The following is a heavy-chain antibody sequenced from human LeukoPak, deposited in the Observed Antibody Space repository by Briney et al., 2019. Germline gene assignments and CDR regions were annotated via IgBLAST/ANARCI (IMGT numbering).Heavy chain of an antibody. J-gene: IGHJ3*02. CDR3: ARERSGSEIFARSFDI. Sequence: GGSLRLSCAASGFTFSDYYMSWIRQAPGKGLEWVSYISSIGTTIYYADSVKGRFTISRDNAKNSLYLQMSSLRAEDTAVYYCARERSGSEIFARSFDIWGQGTMVTVSS. D-gene: IGHD3-3*01. CDR1: GFTFSDYY. V-gene: IGHV3-11*01. CDR2: ISSIGTTI.